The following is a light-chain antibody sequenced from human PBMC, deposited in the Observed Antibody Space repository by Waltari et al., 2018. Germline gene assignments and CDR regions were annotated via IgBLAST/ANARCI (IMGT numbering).Light chain of an antibody. Sequence: EIVLTQSPDTLSLSPGERATLSCRASQSVTNSLAWYQQKPGQATTLLIYSASNRATGVPARFSGSGSGTDFTLTISSLEPEDFAVYYCQQRSNWPRTFGQGTKVEIK. J-gene: IGKJ1*01. CDR1: QSVTNS. CDR3: QQRSNWPRT. V-gene: IGKV3-11*01. CDR2: SAS.